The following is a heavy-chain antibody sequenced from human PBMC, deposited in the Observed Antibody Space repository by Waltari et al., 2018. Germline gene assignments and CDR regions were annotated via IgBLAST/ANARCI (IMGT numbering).Heavy chain of an antibody. D-gene: IGHD6-19*01. CDR2: IRFDGANK. CDR1: GFIFPSFG. J-gene: IGHJ4*02. V-gene: IGHV3-30*02. CDR3: AKDTPVAGIHY. Sequence: QVQLVESGGAVVQPGGSRGRSCAASGFIFPSFGMHWVRQAPGKGLDWVAFIRFDGANKYYADSVKGRFSISRDNSKNTLYLQLTSLRAEDTAVYYCAKDTPVAGIHYWGQGTLVTVSS.